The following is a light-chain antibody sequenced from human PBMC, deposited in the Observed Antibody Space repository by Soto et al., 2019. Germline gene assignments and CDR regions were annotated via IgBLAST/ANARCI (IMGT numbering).Light chain of an antibody. CDR3: SSYTNTNSYV. CDR2: EVS. Sequence: QSVLTQPASVSGSPGQSITISCTGTSSDVGGYKYVSWYQQSPGKAPKLMIYEVSNRPSGVSNRFSGSKSGNTASLTISGLQAEDEADYYGSSYTNTNSYVFGTGTKVTVL. CDR1: SSDVGGYKY. J-gene: IGLJ1*01. V-gene: IGLV2-14*01.